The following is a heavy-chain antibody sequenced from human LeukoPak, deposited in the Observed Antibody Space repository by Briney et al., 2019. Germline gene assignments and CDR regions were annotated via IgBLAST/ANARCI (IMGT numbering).Heavy chain of an antibody. CDR1: GFTFSSYS. CDR2: ISSSSYI. V-gene: IGHV3-21*04. Sequence: GGSLRLSCAASGFTFSSYSMNWVRQAPGKGLEWVSSISSSSYIYYADSVKGRFTISRDTSKNTLNLQMNSLRAEDTAVYYCAKIPSRVVVTATPWGQGTLVTVSS. J-gene: IGHJ5*02. D-gene: IGHD2-21*02. CDR3: AKIPSRVVVTATP.